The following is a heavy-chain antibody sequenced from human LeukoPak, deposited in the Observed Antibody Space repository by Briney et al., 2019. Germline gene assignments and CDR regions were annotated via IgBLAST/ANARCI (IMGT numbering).Heavy chain of an antibody. Sequence: ASVKVSCKASGGTFSSYAISWVRQAPGQGLEWMGGIIPIFGTANYAQKFQGRVTITAGESTSTAYMELSSLRSEDTAVYYCASESVPAASIFDYWGQGTLVTVSS. CDR2: IIPIFGTA. CDR3: ASESVPAASIFDY. V-gene: IGHV1-69*13. J-gene: IGHJ4*02. CDR1: GGTFSSYA. D-gene: IGHD2-2*01.